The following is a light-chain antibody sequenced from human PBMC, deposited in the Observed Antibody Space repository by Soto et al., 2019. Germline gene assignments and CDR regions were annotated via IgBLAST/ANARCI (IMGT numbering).Light chain of an antibody. Sequence: IVVTQSPESLTVSLGERVTINCKSSQSVLYSSNNKNYLAWYQQKPGQPPKLLIYWASTRESGVPDRFSGSGSGTDFTLTISSLQAEDVAVYYCQQYYSTPLTFGGGTKVDIK. CDR2: WAS. CDR1: QSVLYSSNNKNY. V-gene: IGKV4-1*01. J-gene: IGKJ4*01. CDR3: QQYYSTPLT.